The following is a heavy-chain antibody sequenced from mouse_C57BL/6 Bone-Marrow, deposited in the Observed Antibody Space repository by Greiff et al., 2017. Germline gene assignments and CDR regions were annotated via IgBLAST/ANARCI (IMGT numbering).Heavy chain of an antibody. CDR1: GYTFTGYW. J-gene: IGHJ2*01. D-gene: IGHD2-12*01. V-gene: IGHV1-9*01. Sequence: VQLQQSGAELMKPGASVKLSCTATGYTFTGYWIEWVKQRPEHGLEWIGEILPGGGSTNYTANFKGKATFTADTSSNTAYMQLSSLTTEESAIDYSAFYYSYPYYFDYWGQGTTLTVSS. CDR2: ILPGGGST. CDR3: AFYYSYPYYFDY.